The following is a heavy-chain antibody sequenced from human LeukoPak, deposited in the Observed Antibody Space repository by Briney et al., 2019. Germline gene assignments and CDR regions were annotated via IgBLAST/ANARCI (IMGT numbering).Heavy chain of an antibody. Sequence: GGSLRLSCAASGFTFSSYGMHWVRQAPGKGLEWVAVISYDGSNKYYADSVKGRFTISRDNSKNTLYLQMNSLRAEDTAVYYCAKDLRSGIAVAGTSVPDYSYYYGMDVWGQGTTVTVSS. V-gene: IGHV3-30*18. CDR3: AKDLRSGIAVAGTSVPDYSYYYGMDV. D-gene: IGHD6-19*01. J-gene: IGHJ6*02. CDR2: ISYDGSNK. CDR1: GFTFSSYG.